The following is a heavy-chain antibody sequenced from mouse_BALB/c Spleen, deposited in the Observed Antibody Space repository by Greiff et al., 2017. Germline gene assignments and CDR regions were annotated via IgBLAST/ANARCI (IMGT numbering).Heavy chain of an antibody. V-gene: IGHV5-17*02. D-gene: IGHD1-2*01. Sequence: EVQRVESGGGLVQPGGSRKLSCAASGFTFSSFGMHWVRQAPEKGLEWVAYISSGSSTIYYADTVKGRFTISRDNPKNTLFLQMTSLRSEDTAMYYCARGTATKYFDVWGAGTTVTVSS. CDR2: ISSGSSTI. CDR3: ARGTATKYFDV. CDR1: GFTFSSFG. J-gene: IGHJ1*01.